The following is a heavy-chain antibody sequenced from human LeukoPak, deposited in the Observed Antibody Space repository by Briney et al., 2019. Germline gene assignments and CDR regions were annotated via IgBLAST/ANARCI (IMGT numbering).Heavy chain of an antibody. CDR1: GGSISSSSYY. D-gene: IGHD3-9*01. Sequence: SETLSLTCTVSGGSISSSSYYWGWIRQPPGKGLEWIGSIYDSGNTYYNPSLKSRVTISVDTSKNQFSLKLSSVTAADTAVYYCARGYENSKLRYFDWLLTYFDYWGQGTLVTVSS. CDR3: ARGYENSKLRYFDWLLTYFDY. CDR2: IYDSGNT. V-gene: IGHV4-39*07. J-gene: IGHJ4*02.